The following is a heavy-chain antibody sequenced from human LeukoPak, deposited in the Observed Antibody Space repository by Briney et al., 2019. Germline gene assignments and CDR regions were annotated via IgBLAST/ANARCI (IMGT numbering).Heavy chain of an antibody. CDR2: VYYSGST. Sequence: SETLSLTCSVSGDSINNYYWNWIRQPPGKGLEWIGYVYYSGSTNYSPSLKSRVTISVDTSKYQFSLKLSSVTAADTAVYYCARAGPTGYLVFDYWGQGTLVTVSS. CDR1: GDSINNYY. J-gene: IGHJ4*02. V-gene: IGHV4-59*01. D-gene: IGHD3-9*01. CDR3: ARAGPTGYLVFDY.